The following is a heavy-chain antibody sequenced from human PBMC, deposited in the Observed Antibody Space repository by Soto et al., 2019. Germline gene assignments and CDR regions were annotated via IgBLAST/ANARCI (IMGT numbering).Heavy chain of an antibody. V-gene: IGHV6-1*01. CDR2: TYYRSTRWYN. CDR3: ARSFGGVISLFLHDAFDI. J-gene: IGHJ3*02. Sequence: PSQTLSLTCAISGDSVSSNSAAWNWIRQSPSRGLEWLGRTYYRSTRWYNDYAVSVKSRITVNPDKSKNQFSLHLNSVTPEDTAVYYCARSFGGVISLFLHDAFDIWGQGTMVTVSS. CDR1: GDSVSSNSAA. D-gene: IGHD3-16*01.